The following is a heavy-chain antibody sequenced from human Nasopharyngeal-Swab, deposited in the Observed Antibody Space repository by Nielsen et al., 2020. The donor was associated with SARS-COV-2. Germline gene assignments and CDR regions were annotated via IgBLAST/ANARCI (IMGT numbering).Heavy chain of an antibody. Sequence: LSLTCAASGFTFSTYDMHWVRQVTGKPPEWVSAIGSAGDTYYPGSVKGRFTISRDNAKNSLYLQMNSLRGEDTAVYYCTRDIGGKYGYWGQGNLVTVSS. CDR1: GFTFSTYD. CDR2: IGSAGDT. V-gene: IGHV3-13*01. J-gene: IGHJ4*02. D-gene: IGHD4-23*01. CDR3: TRDIGGKYGY.